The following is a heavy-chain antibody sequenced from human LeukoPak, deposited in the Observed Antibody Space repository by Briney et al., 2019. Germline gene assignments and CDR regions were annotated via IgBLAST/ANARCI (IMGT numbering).Heavy chain of an antibody. Sequence: GGSLRLSCAASGFTVSNYAMSWVRRAPGKGLEWVSAISASGGRTEYTDSGKGRFTISRDSSKNTLHPQMNSLRVEDTAVYYCAKGTYSDHPHYMDVWGKGTTVTVSS. V-gene: IGHV3-23*01. CDR3: AKGTYSDHPHYMDV. CDR1: GFTVSNYA. J-gene: IGHJ6*03. D-gene: IGHD4-17*01. CDR2: ISASGGRT.